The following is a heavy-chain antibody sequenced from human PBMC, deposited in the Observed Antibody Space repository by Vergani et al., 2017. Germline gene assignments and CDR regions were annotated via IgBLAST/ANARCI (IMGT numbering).Heavy chain of an antibody. Sequence: EVQLVESGGGLVQPGRSLRLSCAASGFTFDDYAMHWVRQAPGKGLEWVSGISWNSGSIGYADSVKGRFTISRDNAKNSLYLQMNSLRAEDTALYYCAKAFQYYDFWSGYYYYMDVWGKGTPVTVSS. J-gene: IGHJ6*03. D-gene: IGHD3-3*01. CDR1: GFTFDDYA. V-gene: IGHV3-9*01. CDR3: AKAFQYYDFWSGYYYYMDV. CDR2: ISWNSGSI.